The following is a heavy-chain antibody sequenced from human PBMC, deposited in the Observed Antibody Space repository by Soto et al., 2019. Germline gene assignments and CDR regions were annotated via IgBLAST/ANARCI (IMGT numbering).Heavy chain of an antibody. V-gene: IGHV4-31*03. Sequence: QVQLQESGPGLVKPSQTLSLTCSVSGGSISSGGYYWSWIRQHPGKGLDWIGYISYSGSTYYNPSLKRRVTISVDTSKNQFSLNLSSVTAADTAVYYCARDSSGGFGRFDPWGQGTLVTVSS. D-gene: IGHD6-19*01. CDR3: ARDSSGGFGRFDP. CDR1: GGSISSGGYY. CDR2: ISYSGST. J-gene: IGHJ5*02.